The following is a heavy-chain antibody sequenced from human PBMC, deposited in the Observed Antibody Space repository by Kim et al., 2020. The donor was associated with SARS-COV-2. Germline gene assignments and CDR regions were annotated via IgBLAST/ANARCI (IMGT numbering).Heavy chain of an antibody. D-gene: IGHD3-10*01. CDR1: GYTFTSYD. J-gene: IGHJ6*02. Sequence: ASVKVSCKASGYTFTSYDINWVRQATGQGLEWMGWMNPNSGNTGYAQKFQGRVTMTRNTSISTAYMELSSLRSEDTAVYYCARGLGYGSGSYYNPGVYGMDVWGQGTTVTVSS. CDR2: MNPNSGNT. CDR3: ARGLGYGSGSYYNPGVYGMDV. V-gene: IGHV1-8*01.